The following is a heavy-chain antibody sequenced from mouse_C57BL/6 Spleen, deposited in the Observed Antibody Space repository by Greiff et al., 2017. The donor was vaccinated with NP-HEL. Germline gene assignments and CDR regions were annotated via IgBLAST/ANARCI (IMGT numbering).Heavy chain of an antibody. CDR1: GYTFTSYW. CDR2: IDPSDSYT. CDR3: ANLYDGYYFAY. V-gene: IGHV1-69*01. D-gene: IGHD2-3*01. J-gene: IGHJ3*01. Sequence: QVQLKQPGAELVMPGASVKLSCKASGYTFTSYWMHWVKQRPGQGLEWIGEIDPSDSYTNYNQKFKGKSTLTVDKSSSTAYMQLSSLTSEGSAVYYSANLYDGYYFAYWGQETLVTVSA.